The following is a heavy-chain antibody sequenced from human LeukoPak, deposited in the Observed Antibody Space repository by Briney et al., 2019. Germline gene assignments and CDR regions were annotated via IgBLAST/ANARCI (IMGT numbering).Heavy chain of an antibody. CDR1: GGSFSGYY. CDR2: INHSGST. V-gene: IGHV4-34*01. CDR3: ARVVGLVPAAAMYYFDY. D-gene: IGHD2-2*01. J-gene: IGHJ4*02. Sequence: SETLSLTCAVYGGSFSGYYWSWIRQPPGKGLEWIGEINHSGSTNYNPSLKSRVTISVDTSKNQFSLKLSSVTAADTAVHYCARVVGLVPAAAMYYFDYWGQGTLVTVSS.